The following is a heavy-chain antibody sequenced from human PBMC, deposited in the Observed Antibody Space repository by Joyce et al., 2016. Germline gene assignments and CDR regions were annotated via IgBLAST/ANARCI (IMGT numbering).Heavy chain of an antibody. V-gene: IGHV3-23*01. D-gene: IGHD1-1*01. Sequence: EELLLESGGGLAQPGGSLRLSCAAAGFTFSSYGMSWVRQAAGKGLEWVSAIDGGGDTTNYAGSVKGRFTISRDNSKNTLYLQMNSLRAEDTAVYYCAKEGVAVQDFWGQGTLVTVSS. CDR2: IDGGGDTT. J-gene: IGHJ4*02. CDR3: AKEGVAVQDF. CDR1: GFTFSSYG.